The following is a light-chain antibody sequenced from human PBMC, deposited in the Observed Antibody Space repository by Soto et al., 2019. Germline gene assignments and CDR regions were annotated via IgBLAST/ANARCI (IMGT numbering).Light chain of an antibody. CDR1: QSVTSF. V-gene: IGKV3-11*01. J-gene: IGKJ4*01. Sequence: EIVLTQSPVTLSLSPGERATLSCRASQSVTSFLAWYQQKPCQAPRLLIYDVSNRATGIPARFSGSGSGTDFTLTISRLEPEDFAVYYCQQRSNWPLTFGGGTKVEIK. CDR2: DVS. CDR3: QQRSNWPLT.